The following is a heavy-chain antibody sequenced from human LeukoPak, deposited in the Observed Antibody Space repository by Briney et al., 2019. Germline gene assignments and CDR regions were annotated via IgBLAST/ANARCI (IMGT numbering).Heavy chain of an antibody. Sequence: GVPLRLSCAGSGFTFSSHAMNWVRQAPGKGLEWVSSINSRSTHTAYADSVKGRFTISRDNGNNSLFLQMNSLGVDDTAIYFCARGGGSYSYWGQGVRVTVSS. CDR2: INSRSTHT. J-gene: IGHJ4*02. V-gene: IGHV3-21*01. CDR3: ARGGGSYSY. CDR1: GFTFSSHA. D-gene: IGHD1-26*01.